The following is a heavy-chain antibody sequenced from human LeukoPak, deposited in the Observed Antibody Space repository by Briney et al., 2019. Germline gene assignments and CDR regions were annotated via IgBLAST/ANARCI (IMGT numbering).Heavy chain of an antibody. D-gene: IGHD6-19*01. V-gene: IGHV4-4*07. CDR2: IYTTGIT. J-gene: IGHJ4*02. CDR3: ARGKVVAGTPGQNSWDS. CDR1: GGSISTYY. Sequence: PSETVSLSCTVSGGSISTYYWNWIRQPAGKGLEWIGRIYTTGITNYNPSLKSRVSVSVDTSKNQFSLKLSSVTAADTAVYYCARGKVVAGTPGQNSWDSWGQGTLVTVSS.